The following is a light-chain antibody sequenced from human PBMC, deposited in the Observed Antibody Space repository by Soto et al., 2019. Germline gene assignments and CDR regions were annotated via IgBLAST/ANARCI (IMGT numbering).Light chain of an antibody. CDR3: QQSYSTPPT. Sequence: IQMTKSPSSLSAYVGDRVTITCRASQSISSYLNWYQQKPGKAPKLLIYAASSLQSGVPSRFSGSGSGTDFTLTISSLQPEDFATYYCQQSYSTPPTFGQGTKVDI. V-gene: IGKV1-39*01. CDR2: AAS. CDR1: QSISSY. J-gene: IGKJ1*01.